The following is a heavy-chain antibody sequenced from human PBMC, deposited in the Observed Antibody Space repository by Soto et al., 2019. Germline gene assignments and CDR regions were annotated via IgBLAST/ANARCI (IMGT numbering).Heavy chain of an antibody. J-gene: IGHJ4*02. V-gene: IGHV3-23*01. Sequence: PGGSLRLSCAASGFTFSSYAMSWVRQAPGKGLEWVSAISGSGGSTYYADSVKGRFTISRDNSKNTLYLQMNSLRAEDTAVYYCAKVLHYYDSSGSTDYWGQGTLVTVSS. CDR1: GFTFSSYA. CDR2: ISGSGGST. CDR3: AKVLHYYDSSGSTDY. D-gene: IGHD3-22*01.